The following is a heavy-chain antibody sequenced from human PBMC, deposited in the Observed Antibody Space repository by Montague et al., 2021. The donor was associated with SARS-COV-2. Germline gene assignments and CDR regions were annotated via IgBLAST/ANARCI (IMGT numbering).Heavy chain of an antibody. CDR1: GDSISSGYFY. CDR2: IHYSGIT. D-gene: IGHD2-2*01. CDR3: ARHLAISGPAAVSDY. V-gene: IGHV4-39*01. J-gene: IGHJ4*02. Sequence: SETLSLTCTVSGDSISSGYFYWGWIRQPPGNGLEWVGTIHYSGITYYNPSLKSRVTISVDTPRNQFSLKLSSVTAADTAIYYCARHLAISGPAAVSDYWGQGTLVTVSS.